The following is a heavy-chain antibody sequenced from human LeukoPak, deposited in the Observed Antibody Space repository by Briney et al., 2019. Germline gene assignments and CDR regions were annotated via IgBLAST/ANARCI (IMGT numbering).Heavy chain of an antibody. D-gene: IGHD2-2*01. CDR3: AKGYCSSTSCYPEYFQH. J-gene: IGHJ1*01. Sequence: GGSLRLSCAASGFSFSSYAMSWVRQAPGKGLEWVSTISGSGGSTYYADSVKGRFTISRDNSKNTLYLQMNSLRAEDTAVYYCAKGYCSSTSCYPEYFQHWGQGTLVTVSS. CDR1: GFSFSSYA. CDR2: ISGSGGST. V-gene: IGHV3-23*01.